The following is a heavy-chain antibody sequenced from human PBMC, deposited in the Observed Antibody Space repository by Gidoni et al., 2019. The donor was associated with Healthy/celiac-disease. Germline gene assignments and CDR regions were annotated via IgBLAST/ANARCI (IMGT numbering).Heavy chain of an antibody. CDR1: GASVPSNRAA. Sequence: QVQPQQSGPGLVKPSQTLSLTCAISGASVPSNRAAWNWIRQSPSRGLEWLGRTYYRSKWYNDYAVSVKSRITINPDTSKNQFSLQLNSVTPEDTAVYYCASSTGRGDSWDFDYWGQGTLVTVSS. J-gene: IGHJ4*02. CDR2: TYYRSKWYN. V-gene: IGHV6-1*01. D-gene: IGHD2-21*01. CDR3: ASSTGRGDSWDFDY.